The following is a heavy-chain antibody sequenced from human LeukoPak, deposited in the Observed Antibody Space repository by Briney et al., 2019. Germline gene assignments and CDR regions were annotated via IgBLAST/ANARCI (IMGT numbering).Heavy chain of an antibody. CDR3: ARGRYYYGSGNYFDY. CDR1: GGSISSGSYY. Sequence: SQTLSLTCTVSGGSISSGSYYWSWIRQPAGKGLEWIGSIYTSGSTNYNPSLKSRVTISVDTSKNQFSLKLSSVTAADTAVYYCARGRYYYGSGNYFDYWGRGTLVTVSS. V-gene: IGHV4-61*02. J-gene: IGHJ4*02. D-gene: IGHD3-10*01. CDR2: IYTSGST.